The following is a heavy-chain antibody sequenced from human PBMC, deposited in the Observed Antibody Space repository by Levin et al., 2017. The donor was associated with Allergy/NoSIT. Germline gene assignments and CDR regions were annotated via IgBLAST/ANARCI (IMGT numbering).Heavy chain of an antibody. CDR2: ISHRGST. CDR3: AVFSLRYGAFDI. Sequence: KGLEWIGEISHRGSTTYNPSLKSRVTMSVDTSRNQFSVRLNSVTAADTAVYYCAVFSLRYGAFDIWGQGTMVTVSP. D-gene: IGHD4-17*01. V-gene: IGHV4-34*01. J-gene: IGHJ3*02.